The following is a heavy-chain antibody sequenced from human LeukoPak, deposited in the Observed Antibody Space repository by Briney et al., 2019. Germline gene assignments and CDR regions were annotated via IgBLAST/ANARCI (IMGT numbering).Heavy chain of an antibody. J-gene: IGHJ5*02. CDR2: INHSGST. V-gene: IGHV4-34*01. D-gene: IGHD4-11*01. CDR3: ARGEPVYSNSPGFDP. CDR1: GGSFSGYY. Sequence: PSETLSLTCAVYGGSFSGYYWSWIRQPPGKGLEWIGEINHSGSTNYNPSLKSRVTISVDTSKNQSSLKLSSVTAADTAVYYCARGEPVYSNSPGFDPWGQGTLVTVSS.